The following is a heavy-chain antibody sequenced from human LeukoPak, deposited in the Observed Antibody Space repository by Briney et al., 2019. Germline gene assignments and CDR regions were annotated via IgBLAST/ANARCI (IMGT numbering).Heavy chain of an antibody. Sequence: SETLSLTCAVFGGSFSGYYWSWIRQPPGKGLEWIGEINHSGSTNYNPSLKSRVTISVDTSKNQFSLKLSSVTAADTAVYYCARDKREPRYAFDIWGQGTMVTVSS. D-gene: IGHD1-26*01. CDR3: ARDKREPRYAFDI. J-gene: IGHJ3*02. CDR1: GGSFSGYY. CDR2: INHSGST. V-gene: IGHV4-34*01.